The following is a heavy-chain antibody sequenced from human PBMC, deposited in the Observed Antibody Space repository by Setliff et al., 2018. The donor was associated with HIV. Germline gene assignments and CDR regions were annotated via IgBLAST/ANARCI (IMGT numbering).Heavy chain of an antibody. CDR1: GFTFDDYA. Sequence: GGSLRLSCEAAGFTFDDYAMYWVRQAPGKALEWVSLINWNGGRTFYSDSVKGRFTISRDNSENFLYLQMHSLRLDDTAIYYCAKTTGSVLGTYYFDSWGQGTRVTVSS. CDR3: AKTTGSVLGTYYFDS. J-gene: IGHJ4*02. V-gene: IGHV3-43D*03. CDR2: INWNGGRT. D-gene: IGHD3-16*01.